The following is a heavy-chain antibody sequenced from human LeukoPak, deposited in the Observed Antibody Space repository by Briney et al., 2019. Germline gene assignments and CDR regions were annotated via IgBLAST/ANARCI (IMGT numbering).Heavy chain of an antibody. J-gene: IGHJ4*02. CDR1: GFTVSSNY. CDR2: IYSGGST. V-gene: IGHV3-66*04. D-gene: IGHD5-18*01. Sequence: PGGSLRLSCAASGFTVSSNYMSWVRQAPGKGLEWVSVIYSGGSTYYADSVKGGFTISRDNSKNTLYLQMNSLRAEDTAVYYCARQRQYSYGYIDYWGQGTLVTVSS. CDR3: ARQRQYSYGYIDY.